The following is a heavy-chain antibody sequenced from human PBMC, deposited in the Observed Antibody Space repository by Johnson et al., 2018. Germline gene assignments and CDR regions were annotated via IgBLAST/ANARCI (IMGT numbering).Heavy chain of an antibody. CDR3: ARAAYSGGYYTIGGAEYFHQ. D-gene: IGHD3-22*01. J-gene: IGHJ1*01. CDR1: GFTVSRNY. CDR2: MFNDGST. Sequence: EVQLVESGGGLIQPGGSLRLSCAACGFTVSRNYMSWVRQAPGKGLEWVSVMFNDGSTYYADSGKGRFTILRDSSTNTVFLQMNSLRAEDTAVYYCARAAYSGGYYTIGGAEYFHQWGQGTLVTVSS. V-gene: IGHV3-53*01.